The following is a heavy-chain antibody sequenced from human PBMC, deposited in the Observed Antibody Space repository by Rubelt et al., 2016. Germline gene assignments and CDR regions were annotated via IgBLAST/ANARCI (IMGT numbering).Heavy chain of an antibody. V-gene: IGHV4-34*01. Sequence: QVQLQQWGAGLLKPSETLSLTCAVYGGSFSGYYWSWIRPPPGKGLEWIGEINPSGSTNYNPYLKSRVTISVDTSKNQFSLKLSSVTAADTAVYYCARGKEGLGVTMMDYWGQGTLVTVSS. D-gene: IGHD3-22*01. J-gene: IGHJ4*02. CDR1: GGSFSGYY. CDR3: ARGKEGLGVTMMDY. CDR2: INPSGST.